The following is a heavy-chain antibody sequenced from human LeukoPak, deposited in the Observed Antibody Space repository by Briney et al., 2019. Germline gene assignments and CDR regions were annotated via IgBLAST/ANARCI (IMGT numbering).Heavy chain of an antibody. V-gene: IGHV4-38-2*02. Sequence: SETLSLTCTVSGYSISSGYYWGWIRQPPGKGLEWIGGIYHSGSTYYNPSLKSRVTISVDKSKNQFSLKLSSVTAAATAVYYCARRVGSYLDDAFDIWGQGTMVTVSS. CDR2: IYHSGST. D-gene: IGHD1-26*01. CDR1: GYSISSGYY. J-gene: IGHJ3*02. CDR3: ARRVGSYLDDAFDI.